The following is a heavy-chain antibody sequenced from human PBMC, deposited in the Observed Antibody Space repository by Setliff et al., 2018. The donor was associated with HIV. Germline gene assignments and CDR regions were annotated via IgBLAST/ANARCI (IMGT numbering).Heavy chain of an antibody. CDR2: ITPIFGEG. V-gene: IGHV1-69*13. CDR3: ARQFLDWSNDYYSRYYMDV. D-gene: IGHD3-3*01. J-gene: IGHJ6*03. Sequence: SVKVSCKASGGTFTRYAINWVRQAPGQGLEWMGGITPIFGEGKYAQKFQGRVTITADESTRTAYTELRSLRSDDTAVYYCARQFLDWSNDYYSRYYMDVWGKGTTVTVSS. CDR1: GGTFTRYA.